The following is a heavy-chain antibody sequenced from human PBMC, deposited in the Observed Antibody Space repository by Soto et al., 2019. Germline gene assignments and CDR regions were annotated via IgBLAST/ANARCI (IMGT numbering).Heavy chain of an antibody. Sequence: ASVKVSCKASGGTFSSYAISRVRQAPGQGLEWMGGIIPIFGTANYAQKFQGRVTITADESTSTAYMELSSLRSEDTAVYYCARDHAAAVVSCWFDPWGQGPLVTVSS. J-gene: IGHJ5*02. CDR2: IIPIFGTA. CDR3: ARDHAAAVVSCWFDP. D-gene: IGHD6-13*01. CDR1: GGTFSSYA. V-gene: IGHV1-69*13.